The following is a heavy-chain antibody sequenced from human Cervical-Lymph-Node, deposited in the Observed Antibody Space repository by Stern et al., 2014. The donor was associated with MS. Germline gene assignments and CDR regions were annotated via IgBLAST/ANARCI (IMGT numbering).Heavy chain of an antibody. CDR2: IIPIFGTA. D-gene: IGHD1-26*01. CDR1: GGTFSSYA. J-gene: IGHJ5*02. V-gene: IGHV1-69*01. CDR3: EREGRGELPDP. Sequence: VQLVESGAEVKKPGSSVKVSCKASGGTFSSYAISWVRQAPGQGLEWMGGIIPIFGTANYAQKFQGRVTITRDESTRPAYLELSSLGSEDTAVYYGEREGRGELPDPWGQGTLVTVSS.